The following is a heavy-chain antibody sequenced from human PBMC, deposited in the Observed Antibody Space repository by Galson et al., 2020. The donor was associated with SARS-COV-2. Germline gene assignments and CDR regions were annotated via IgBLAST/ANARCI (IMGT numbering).Heavy chain of an antibody. CDR2: VFYSGST. CDR1: GGSVSGATSY. D-gene: IGHD4-17*01. Sequence: ASETLSLTCTVSGGSVSGATSYWSWIRQPPGKGLEWIGYVFYSGSTNYSPSLKSRVTMSVDTSKNQFSLRLNSVTAADTAVYYCTHTYGWTFDVWGQGTMVSVSS. J-gene: IGHJ3*01. CDR3: THTYGWTFDV. V-gene: IGHV4-61*01.